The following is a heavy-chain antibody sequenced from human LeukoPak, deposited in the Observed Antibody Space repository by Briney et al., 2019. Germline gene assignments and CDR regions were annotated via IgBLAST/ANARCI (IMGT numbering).Heavy chain of an antibody. V-gene: IGHV4-34*01. CDR3: ARELGISLAAAGGFYYYGMDV. Sequence: SETLSLTCAVYGGSFSGYYWSWIRQPPGKGLEWIGEINHSGSTNYNPSLKSRVTISVDMSKNQFSLKLSSVTAADTAVYYCARELGISLAAAGGFYYYGMDVWGQGTTVTVSS. D-gene: IGHD6-13*01. CDR1: GGSFSGYY. CDR2: INHSGST. J-gene: IGHJ6*02.